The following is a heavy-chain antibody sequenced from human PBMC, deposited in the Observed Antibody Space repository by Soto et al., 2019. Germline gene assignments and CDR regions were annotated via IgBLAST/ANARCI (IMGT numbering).Heavy chain of an antibody. CDR3: ARAHAVLRFLEWLSMFDY. J-gene: IGHJ4*02. CDR2: IYYSGST. V-gene: IGHV4-30-4*01. CDR1: GGSISSGDYY. Sequence: SETLSLTCTVSGGSISSGDYYWSWIRQPPGKGLEWNGYIYYSGSTYYNPSLKSRVTISVDTSKNQFSLKLSSVTAADTAVYYCARAHAVLRFLEWLSMFDYWGQGTLVTVSS. D-gene: IGHD3-3*01.